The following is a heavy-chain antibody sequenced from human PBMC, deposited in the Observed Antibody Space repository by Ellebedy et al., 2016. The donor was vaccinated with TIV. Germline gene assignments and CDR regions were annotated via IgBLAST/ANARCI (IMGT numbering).Heavy chain of an antibody. V-gene: IGHV3-23*01. J-gene: IGHJ4*02. Sequence: GGSLRLSXAASGFTFSSYAMSWVRQAPGKGLEWVSAISGSGGSTYYADSVKGRFTISRDNSKNTLYLQMNSLRAEDTAVYYCAKGDYYGSGSSFDYWGQGTLVTVSS. CDR1: GFTFSSYA. D-gene: IGHD3-10*01. CDR3: AKGDYYGSGSSFDY. CDR2: ISGSGGST.